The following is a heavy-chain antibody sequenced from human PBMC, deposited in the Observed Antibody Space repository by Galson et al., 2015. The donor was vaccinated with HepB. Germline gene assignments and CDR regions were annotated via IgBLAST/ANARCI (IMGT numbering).Heavy chain of an antibody. CDR2: IRSSSSYI. D-gene: IGHD3-22*01. Sequence: SLRLSCAASGFSFSSYSMNWVRQAPGKGLEWVSSIRSSSSYIYYADSVKGRFTISRDNAKNSLYLQMDSLRAEDTALYYCARDIDSSGYLLFAFDIWGQGTVVTVSS. J-gene: IGHJ3*02. CDR3: ARDIDSSGYLLFAFDI. CDR1: GFSFSSYS. V-gene: IGHV3-21*01.